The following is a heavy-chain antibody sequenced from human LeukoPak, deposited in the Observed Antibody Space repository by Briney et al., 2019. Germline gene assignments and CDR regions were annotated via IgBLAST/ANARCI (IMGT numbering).Heavy chain of an antibody. Sequence: GGSLRLSCAASGFTFSNAWMSWVRQAPGKGLEWVGRIKSKTDGGTTDYAAPVKGRFTISRDDSKNTLYLQMNSLKTEDTAVYYCWQSWGYYYYGMDVWGQGTTVTVSS. J-gene: IGHJ6*02. D-gene: IGHD3-16*01. CDR2: IKSKTDGGTT. V-gene: IGHV3-15*01. CDR3: WQSWGYYYYGMDV. CDR1: GFTFSNAW.